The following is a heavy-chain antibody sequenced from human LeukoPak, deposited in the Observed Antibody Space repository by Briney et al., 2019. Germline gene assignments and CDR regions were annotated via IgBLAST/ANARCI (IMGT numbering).Heavy chain of an antibody. V-gene: IGHV3-23*01. CDR3: AKAIVDTAAPSCFDY. CDR1: GFTFSSYA. Sequence: GGSLRLSCAASGFTFSSYAMSWVRQAPGKGLEWVPAISGSGGSTYYADSVKGRFTISRDNSKNTLYLQMNSLRAEDTAVYYCAKAIVDTAAPSCFDYWGQGTLVTVSS. CDR2: ISGSGGST. J-gene: IGHJ4*02. D-gene: IGHD5-18*01.